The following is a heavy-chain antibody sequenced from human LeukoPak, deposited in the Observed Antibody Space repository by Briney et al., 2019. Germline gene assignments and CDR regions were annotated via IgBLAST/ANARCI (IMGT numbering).Heavy chain of an antibody. CDR1: GYTFTSYY. J-gene: IGHJ3*02. Sequence: EASVKVSCKASGYTFTSYYMHWVRQAPGQGLEWMGIINPSGGSTSYAQKFQGRVTMTRDTSTSTVYMELRSLRSDDTAVYYCARGGEQWLALKDAFDIWGQGTMVTVSS. CDR3: ARGGEQWLALKDAFDI. CDR2: INPSGGST. V-gene: IGHV1-46*01. D-gene: IGHD6-19*01.